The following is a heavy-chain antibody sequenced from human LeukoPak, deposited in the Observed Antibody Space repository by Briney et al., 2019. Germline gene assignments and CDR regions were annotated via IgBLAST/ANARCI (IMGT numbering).Heavy chain of an antibody. D-gene: IGHD3-3*01. Sequence: PGGSLRLSCAASGFTFRNYRMEWVRQAPGKGLEWVSSISSSSTYTNYADSVRGRFTISRDNAKNSLYLQMNSLRAEDTAVYYCARGPSKEWSNGLDVWGQGTTVTVSS. CDR1: GFTFRNYR. J-gene: IGHJ6*02. V-gene: IGHV3-21*01. CDR2: ISSSSTYT. CDR3: ARGPSKEWSNGLDV.